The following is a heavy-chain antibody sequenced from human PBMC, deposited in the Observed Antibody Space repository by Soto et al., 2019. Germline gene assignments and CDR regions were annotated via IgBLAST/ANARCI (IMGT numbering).Heavy chain of an antibody. V-gene: IGHV1-8*01. D-gene: IGHD7-27*01. CDR1: EYIFTNYD. CDR3: ARGPRNWGFDY. CDR2: MNPNNEKT. J-gene: IGHJ4*02. Sequence: QVKLVQSGAEVKKPGASVKVSGKASEYIFTNYDFNWVRQAPGQGCEWMGWMNPNNEKTGYAQKFQGRVTMTRDTSISTAYMELSSLRSEDTAVYYCARGPRNWGFDYWGQGTLVIVSS.